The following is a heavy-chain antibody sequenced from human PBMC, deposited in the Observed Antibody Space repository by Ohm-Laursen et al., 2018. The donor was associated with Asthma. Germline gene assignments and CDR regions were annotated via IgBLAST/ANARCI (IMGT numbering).Heavy chain of an antibody. V-gene: IGHV4-31*03. CDR1: GGSISSGSYY. CDR2: IYYTGST. Sequence: TLSLTCTVSGGSISSGSYYWSWIRQHPGRGLEWIGYIYYTGSTYYNPSLKSRVTISIDTSKNRFSLKLSSVTAADTAVYYCARSDYGEQSVDYWGQGTPVTVSS. J-gene: IGHJ4*02. CDR3: ARSDYGEQSVDY. D-gene: IGHD4-17*01.